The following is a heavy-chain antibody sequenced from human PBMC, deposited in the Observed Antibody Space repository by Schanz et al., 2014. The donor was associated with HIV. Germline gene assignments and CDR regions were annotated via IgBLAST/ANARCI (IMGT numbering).Heavy chain of an antibody. CDR3: ARLYYDSWGGKDEYYFDY. D-gene: IGHD3-3*01. V-gene: IGHV3-21*01. CDR1: GFTFSSYS. J-gene: IGHJ4*02. CDR2: VNEASDYR. Sequence: EVQLVESGGGLVKPGGSLRLSCAASGFTFSSYSMTWVRQAPGKGLEWVSSVNEASDYRYYADSVKGRFTISRDNAKNSLYLQMNRLRAEDTAVYYCARLYYDSWGGKDEYYFDYWGQGTLVTVSS.